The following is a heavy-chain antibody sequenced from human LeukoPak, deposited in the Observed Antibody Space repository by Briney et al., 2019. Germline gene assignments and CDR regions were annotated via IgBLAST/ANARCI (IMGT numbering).Heavy chain of an antibody. CDR3: ARANYYGSGSYHFSDLNYFDY. V-gene: IGHV3-21*06. Sequence: GGSLRLSCAASGFTFSSYSMNWVRQAPGKGLEWVSSISSSSSYIYYADSVKGRFTISRDNAKNMLYLQMNSLRAEDTAVYYCARANYYGSGSYHFSDLNYFDYWGQGTLVTVSS. J-gene: IGHJ4*02. CDR2: ISSSSSYI. D-gene: IGHD3-10*01. CDR1: GFTFSSYS.